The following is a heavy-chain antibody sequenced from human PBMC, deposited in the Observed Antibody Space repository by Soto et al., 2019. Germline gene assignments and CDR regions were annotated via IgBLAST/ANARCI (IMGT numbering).Heavy chain of an antibody. J-gene: IGHJ4*02. Sequence: PGESLKISCKGSGYSFTSYWIGWVRQMPGKGLEWMGIIYPGGSDTRYSPSFQGQVTISADKSISTAYLQWSSLKASDTAMYYCATSLRSSGWYWYYFDYWGQGTLVTVSS. CDR2: IYPGGSDT. CDR1: GYSFTSYW. V-gene: IGHV5-51*01. CDR3: ATSLRSSGWYWYYFDY. D-gene: IGHD6-19*01.